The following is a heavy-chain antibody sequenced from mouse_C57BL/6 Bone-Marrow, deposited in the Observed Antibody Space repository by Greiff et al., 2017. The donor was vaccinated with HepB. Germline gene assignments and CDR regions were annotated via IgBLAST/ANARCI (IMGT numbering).Heavy chain of an antibody. Sequence: EVQLQESGPGLVKPSQSLSLTCSVTGYSITSGYYWNWIRQFPGNKLEWMGYISYDGSNNYNPSLKNRISITRDTSKNQFFLKLNSVTTEDTATYYCASPYGSSYAMDYWGQGTSVTVSS. D-gene: IGHD1-1*01. J-gene: IGHJ4*01. CDR3: ASPYGSSYAMDY. V-gene: IGHV3-6*01. CDR1: GYSITSGYY. CDR2: ISYDGSN.